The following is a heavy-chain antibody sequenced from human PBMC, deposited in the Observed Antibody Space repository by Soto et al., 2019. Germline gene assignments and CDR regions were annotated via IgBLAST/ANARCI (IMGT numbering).Heavy chain of an antibody. Sequence: SLRLSCSASGFPFSNYAMHWVLQAPGKGLEWVTIISYDGGNKYYVDSVKGRFTISRDNSKNTLYLEMNSLRVEDTAVFYCAKEQTLLDEDSSASPGIYDNWGQGTLVTVSS. D-gene: IGHD3-22*01. CDR2: ISYDGGNK. J-gene: IGHJ4*02. CDR3: AKEQTLLDEDSSASPGIYDN. CDR1: GFPFSNYA. V-gene: IGHV3-30*18.